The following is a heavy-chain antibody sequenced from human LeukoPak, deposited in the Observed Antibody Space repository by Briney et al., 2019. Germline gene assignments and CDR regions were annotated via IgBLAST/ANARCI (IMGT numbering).Heavy chain of an antibody. CDR3: ARRKVGAPPPPLRAAPNFDY. Sequence: PSETLSLTCTVSGGYISSYYWSWIRQPPGKGLDWIGGIYYSGSTYYNPSLKSRVTISVDTSKNQFSLKLSSVTAADTAVYYCARRKVGAPPPPLRAAPNFDYWGQGTLVTVSS. J-gene: IGHJ4*02. CDR1: GGYISSYY. V-gene: IGHV4-59*05. D-gene: IGHD1-26*01. CDR2: IYYSGST.